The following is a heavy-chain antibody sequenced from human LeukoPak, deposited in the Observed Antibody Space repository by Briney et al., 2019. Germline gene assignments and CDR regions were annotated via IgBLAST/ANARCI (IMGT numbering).Heavy chain of an antibody. V-gene: IGHV3-53*01. CDR1: GFTVSRNY. J-gene: IGHJ4*02. Sequence: GGSLRLSCAASGFTVSRNYMSWVRQAPGKGLEWVSVIYSGGSTYHADSVKGRFTISRDNSKNTLYLQMNSPRAEDTAVYYCARDDNNSGYYYAWGQGTLVTVSS. CDR2: IYSGGST. CDR3: ARDDNNSGYYYA. D-gene: IGHD3-22*01.